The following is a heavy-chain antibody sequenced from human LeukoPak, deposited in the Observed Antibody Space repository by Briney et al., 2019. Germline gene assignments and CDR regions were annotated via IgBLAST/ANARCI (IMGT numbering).Heavy chain of an antibody. J-gene: IGHJ4*02. CDR3: ARDRFWDYGDPLDY. CDR1: GYTFSAYY. V-gene: IGHV1-2*02. D-gene: IGHD4-17*01. Sequence: GASVKVSCKASGYTFSAYYMHWVRQAPGQGLEWMGWINPNSGGTNYAQKFQGRVTMTRDTSISTAYMELSRLRSDDTAVYYCARDRFWDYGDPLDYWGQGTLVTVSS. CDR2: INPNSGGT.